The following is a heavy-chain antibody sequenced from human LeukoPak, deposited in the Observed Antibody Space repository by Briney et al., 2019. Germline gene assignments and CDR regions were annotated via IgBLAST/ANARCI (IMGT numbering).Heavy chain of an antibody. CDR2: INHSGST. CDR1: GGSSSGYY. V-gene: IGHV4-34*01. D-gene: IGHD1-26*01. Sequence: SETLSLTCAVYGGSSSGYYWSWIRQPPGKGLEWIGEINHSGSTNYNPSLKSRVTISVDTSKNQFSLKLSSVTAADTAVYYCARDSRIGRGNYWGQGTLVTVSS. J-gene: IGHJ4*02. CDR3: ARDSRIGRGNY.